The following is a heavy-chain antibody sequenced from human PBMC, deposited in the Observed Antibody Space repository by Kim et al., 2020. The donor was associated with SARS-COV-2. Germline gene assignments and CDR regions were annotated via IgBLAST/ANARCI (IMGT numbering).Heavy chain of an antibody. CDR3: ARATYSSGWTFDY. Sequence: YAQKFQGRVTITADESTSTAYMELSSLRSEDTAVYYCARATYSSGWTFDYWGQGTLVTVSS. V-gene: IGHV1-69*01. J-gene: IGHJ4*02. D-gene: IGHD6-19*01.